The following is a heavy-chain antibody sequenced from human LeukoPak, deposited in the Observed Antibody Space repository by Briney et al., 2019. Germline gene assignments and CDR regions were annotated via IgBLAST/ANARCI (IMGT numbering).Heavy chain of an antibody. Sequence: PSETLSLTCTVSGASIRSHYWSWIRQPPGKGLEWIGYIYGSGSTDYNPSLKSRVTISVDTSKNQFSLKLSSVTAADTAVYYCASSADFWSGRTRFDYWGQGTLVTVSS. CDR3: ASSADFWSGRTRFDY. CDR2: IYGSGST. CDR1: GASIRSHY. J-gene: IGHJ4*02. V-gene: IGHV4-59*11. D-gene: IGHD3-3*01.